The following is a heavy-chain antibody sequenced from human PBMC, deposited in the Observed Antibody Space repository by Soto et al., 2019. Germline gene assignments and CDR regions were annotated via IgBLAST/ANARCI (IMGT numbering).Heavy chain of an antibody. D-gene: IGHD1-26*01. CDR2: ISAYNGNT. CDR3: ARVVNGVGAKTAYSWFDP. J-gene: IGHJ5*02. V-gene: IGHV1-18*01. Sequence: ASVKVSCKASGYTFTSYGISWVRQAPGQGLEWMGWISAYNGNTNYAQKLQGRVTMTTDTSTSTAYMELRSLRSDDTAVYYCARVVNGVGAKTAYSWFDPWGQGTLVTVSS. CDR1: GYTFTSYG.